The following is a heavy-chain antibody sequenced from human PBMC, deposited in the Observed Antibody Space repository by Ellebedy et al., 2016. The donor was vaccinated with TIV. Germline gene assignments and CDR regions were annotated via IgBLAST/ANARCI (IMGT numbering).Heavy chain of an antibody. V-gene: IGHV1-69*10. CDR2: ITPMLGME. CDR3: ARGRDYGAGPGAFDI. CDR1: GGTVNRYG. D-gene: IGHD4-17*01. Sequence: AASVKVSCKASGGTVNRYGISWVRQAPGHGLEWMGGITPMLGMENYAQKFQGRISITADKSTSTAYMELGSLKSEDTAVYYCARGRDYGAGPGAFDIWGQGTLVSVSS. J-gene: IGHJ3*02.